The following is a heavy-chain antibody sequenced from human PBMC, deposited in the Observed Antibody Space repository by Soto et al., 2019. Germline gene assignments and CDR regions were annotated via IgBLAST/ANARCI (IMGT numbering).Heavy chain of an antibody. CDR2: VNPSGGHT. D-gene: IGHD2-21*02. CDR1: GDTFTDYY. V-gene: IGHV1-46*01. CDR3: ARGGHVVVVTAALDY. Sequence: QVQLVQSGAEVKKPGASVKVSCKASGDTFTDYYIHWVRQAPGQGLEWLGTVNPSGGHTTYAQHCLGRMTMTRDTSTSTLSTELTSLTSADTAVYYCARGGHVVVVTAALDYWGQGTLVTVSS. J-gene: IGHJ4*02.